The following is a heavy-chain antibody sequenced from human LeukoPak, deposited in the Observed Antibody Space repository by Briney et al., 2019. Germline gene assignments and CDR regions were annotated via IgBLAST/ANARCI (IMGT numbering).Heavy chain of an antibody. Sequence: NPSETLSLTCTVSGGSISSYYWSWIRQPPGKGLEWIGYIYYSGSTNYNPSLKSRVTISVDTSKNQFSLKLSSVTAADTAVYYCAAVPSGSYEYYFDYWGQGTLVTVSS. J-gene: IGHJ4*02. V-gene: IGHV4-59*08. D-gene: IGHD1-26*01. CDR3: AAVPSGSYEYYFDY. CDR2: IYYSGST. CDR1: GGSISSYY.